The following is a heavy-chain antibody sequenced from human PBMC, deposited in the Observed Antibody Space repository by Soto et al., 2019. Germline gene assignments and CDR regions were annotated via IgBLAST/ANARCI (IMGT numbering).Heavy chain of an antibody. V-gene: IGHV1-69*06. Sequence: QVQLVQSGAEVKKPGSSVKVSCQVSGGTFSTYGLGWVRQAPGQGLEWMGAIIPFVGTANYAQKFRDRVTITADRSTTTTYMDVKSLSLEDTAVYYCVRRTEGKEGYSYWGQRTLVSVS. D-gene: IGHD1-26*01. CDR3: VRRTEGKEGYSY. CDR1: GGTFSTYG. CDR2: IIPFVGTA. J-gene: IGHJ4*02.